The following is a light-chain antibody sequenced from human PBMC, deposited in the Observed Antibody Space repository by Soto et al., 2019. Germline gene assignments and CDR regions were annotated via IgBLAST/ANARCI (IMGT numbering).Light chain of an antibody. CDR1: QSIPNND. Sequence: EIVLTQSPGTLSLSPGERAPLSCRASQSIPNNDLAWYQQKPGQAPRLLIDDASRRATGIPDRFSGSGSGNDFTLTISRLEPEDFAVCYCQQCATSPLTFGQGTKVEIK. CDR2: DAS. CDR3: QQCATSPLT. V-gene: IGKV3-20*01. J-gene: IGKJ1*01.